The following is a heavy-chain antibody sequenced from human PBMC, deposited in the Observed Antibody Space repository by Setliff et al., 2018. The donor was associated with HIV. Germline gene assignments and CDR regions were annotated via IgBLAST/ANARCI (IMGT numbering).Heavy chain of an antibody. CDR1: RASIRSDNW. V-gene: IGHV4-4*02. D-gene: IGHD3-22*01. CDR3: ARDFNVRYDSDGYDYLDL. Sequence: SETLSLTCVVSRASIRSDNWWAWVRRPPGKGLEWIGAVFDSGSTNYNPSLKSRVTISVDTSKNQFSLELSPVTAADAAVYYCARDFNVRYDSDGYDYLDLWGRGTRVTVSS. CDR2: VFDSGST. J-gene: IGHJ2*01.